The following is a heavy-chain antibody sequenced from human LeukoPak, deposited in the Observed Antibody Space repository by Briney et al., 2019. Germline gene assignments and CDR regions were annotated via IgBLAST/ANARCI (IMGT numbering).Heavy chain of an antibody. CDR1: GGSMSPFY. J-gene: IGHJ3*02. D-gene: IGHD1-1*01. V-gene: IGHV4-59*08. Sequence: SETLSLTCTVSGGSMSPFYWSWIRQPPGKGLEWIGSIYYGGGTNYNPSLKSRVTISVDTSKNQFSLELSSVTAADRAVYYCAVNSTKHTFDIWGQGTMVTVSS. CDR3: AVNSTKHTFDI. CDR2: IYYGGGT.